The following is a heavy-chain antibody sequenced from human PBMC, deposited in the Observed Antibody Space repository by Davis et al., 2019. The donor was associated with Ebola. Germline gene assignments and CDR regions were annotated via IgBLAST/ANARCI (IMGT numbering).Heavy chain of an antibody. D-gene: IGHD1-1*01. CDR2: IIGGVNSI. V-gene: IGHV3-11*01. CDR3: ARRLEAWDF. CDR1: GFTFNDYY. J-gene: IGHJ4*02. Sequence: GGSLRLSFAASGFTFNDYYMSWIRQAPGKGLEWVSSIIGGVNSIYYSDSVKGRFTISRDNTKNSLYLHLNNLRAEDTAVYYCARRLEAWDFWGQATLVTVSS.